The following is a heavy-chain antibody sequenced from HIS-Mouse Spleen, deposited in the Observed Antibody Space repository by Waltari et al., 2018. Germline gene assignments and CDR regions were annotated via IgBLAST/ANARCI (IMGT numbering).Heavy chain of an antibody. CDR3: ARDRMDSFDY. J-gene: IGHJ4*02. CDR1: GFPFSSYW. Sequence: EVQLVESGGGLVQPGGSLRLSCAASGFPFSSYWMSWVRQAPGKGREWVANIKQDGSEKYDVDSVKGRFTSARDNAKNSLYLQMNSLRAEDTAVYYCARDRMDSFDYWGQGTLVTVSS. V-gene: IGHV3-7*01. D-gene: IGHD2-2*03. CDR2: IKQDGSEK.